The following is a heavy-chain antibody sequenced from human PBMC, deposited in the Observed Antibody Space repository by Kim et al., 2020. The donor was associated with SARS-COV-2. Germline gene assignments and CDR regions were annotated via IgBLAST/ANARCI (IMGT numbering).Heavy chain of an antibody. CDR1: GGSFSGYY. V-gene: IGHV4-34*01. D-gene: IGHD3-10*01. J-gene: IGHJ2*01. Sequence: SETLSLTCAVYGGSFSGYYWSWIRQPPGKGLEWIGEINHSGSTDYNPSLKSRVTISVETSKNQFSLKLTSVTAADTAVYYCARQNKRVTMVRRWYFDLWARGTLVTVSS. CDR2: INHSGST. CDR3: ARQNKRVTMVRRWYFDL.